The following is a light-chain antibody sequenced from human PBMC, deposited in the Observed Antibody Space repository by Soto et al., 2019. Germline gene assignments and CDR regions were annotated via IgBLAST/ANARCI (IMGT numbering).Light chain of an antibody. CDR3: HQRSKWPLT. CDR2: NAS. J-gene: IGKJ4*01. Sequence: ESVMTQYPATLTVSPGQRATLSCRASQSIRTNLAWYQQKPGQSPRLLIYNASNRATDIPDRFSGSGSGTDFTLTISSLDPEDFAVYYCHQRSKWPLTFGGGTKVDIK. V-gene: IGKV3-11*01. CDR1: QSIRTN.